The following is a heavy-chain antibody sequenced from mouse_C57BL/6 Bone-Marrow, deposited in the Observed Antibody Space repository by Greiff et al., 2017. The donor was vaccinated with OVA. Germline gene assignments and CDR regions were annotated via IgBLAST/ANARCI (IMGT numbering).Heavy chain of an antibody. Sequence: VQLQQSGAELARPGASVKLSCKASGYTFTSYGISWVKQRTGQGLEWIGEIYPRSGNTYYNEKFKGKATLTADKSSSTAYMELRSLTSEDSAVYFCARFPIYYYGSTGDYWGQGTTLTVSS. J-gene: IGHJ2*01. V-gene: IGHV1-81*01. D-gene: IGHD1-1*01. CDR1: GYTFTSYG. CDR2: IYPRSGNT. CDR3: ARFPIYYYGSTGDY.